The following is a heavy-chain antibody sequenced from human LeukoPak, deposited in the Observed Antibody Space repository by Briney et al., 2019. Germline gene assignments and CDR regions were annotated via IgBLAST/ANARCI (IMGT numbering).Heavy chain of an antibody. CDR3: ARLVSY. D-gene: IGHD2-8*02. CDR1: GYTFTGYF. V-gene: IGHV1-2*02. CDR2: IDPNTGNT. J-gene: IGHJ4*02. Sequence: ASVKVSCTASGYTFTGYFIYWVRQAPGQGLEWMGWIDPNTGNTNYAQKFQGRVTLTRDTSVSTAYMELSRLRYDDTAVYYCARLVSYWGQGTLVTVSS.